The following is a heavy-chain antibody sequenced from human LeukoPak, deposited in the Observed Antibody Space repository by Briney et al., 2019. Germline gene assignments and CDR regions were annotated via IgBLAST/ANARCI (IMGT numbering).Heavy chain of an antibody. CDR2: ITGSGGNT. CDR1: GFTFSNYA. CDR3: AKWGDFDVLTGYYVPDF. Sequence: PGASLRLSCAASGFTFSNYAMSWVRQAPGKGLEWVSAITGSGGNTYYADSVKGRFTISRDNSKNTLYLQMNGLRGEDTAVYYCAKWGDFDVLTGYYVPDFWGQGTLVTVSS. V-gene: IGHV3-23*01. D-gene: IGHD3-9*01. J-gene: IGHJ4*02.